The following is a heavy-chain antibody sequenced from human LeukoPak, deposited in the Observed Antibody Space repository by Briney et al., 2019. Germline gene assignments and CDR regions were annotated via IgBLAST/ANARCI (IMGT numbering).Heavy chain of an antibody. J-gene: IGHJ4*02. CDR1: GGSISSYY. CDR3: AASSSSSGYFDY. CDR2: VYTSGST. Sequence: SETLSLTCTVSGGSISSYYWSWIRQPAGKGLQWIGRVYTSGSTNYNPSLKRRVTMSVDTSKNQFSLKLSSVTAADTAVYYCAASSSSSGYFDYWGQGTLVTVSS. D-gene: IGHD6-6*01. V-gene: IGHV4-4*07.